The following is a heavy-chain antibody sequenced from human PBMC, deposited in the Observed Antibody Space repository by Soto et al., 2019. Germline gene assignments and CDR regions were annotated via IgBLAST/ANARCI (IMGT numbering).Heavy chain of an antibody. V-gene: IGHV4-61*01. CDR2: IYYSGST. Sequence: QVQLQESGPGLVKPSETLSLTCTVSGGSVSSGSYYWSWIRQPPGKGLEWIGYIYYSGSTNYNPSPKSRVTISVDTSKNQFSLKLSSVTAADTAVYYCARSAGYSSRIAQVFYYYYYGMDVWGQGTTVTVSS. CDR3: ARSAGYSSRIAQVFYYYYYGMDV. CDR1: GGSVSSGSYY. D-gene: IGHD6-13*01. J-gene: IGHJ6*02.